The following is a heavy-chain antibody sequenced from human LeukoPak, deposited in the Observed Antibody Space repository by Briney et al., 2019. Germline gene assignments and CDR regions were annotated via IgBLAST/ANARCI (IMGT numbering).Heavy chain of an antibody. V-gene: IGHV4-34*01. CDR3: ARDTYYYDSSGYLSFDY. D-gene: IGHD3-22*01. Sequence: SETLSLTCAVYGGSFSGYYWSWIRQPPGKGLEWIGEINHSGSTNYNPSLKSRVTISVDTSKNQFSLKLSSVTAADTAVYYCARDTYYYDSSGYLSFDYWGQGTLVTVSS. CDR1: GGSFSGYY. CDR2: INHSGST. J-gene: IGHJ4*02.